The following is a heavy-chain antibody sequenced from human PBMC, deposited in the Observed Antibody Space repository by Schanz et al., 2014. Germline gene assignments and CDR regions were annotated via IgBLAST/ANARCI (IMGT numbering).Heavy chain of an antibody. Sequence: QVQLVQSGAEVKKPGSSVKVSCKASGGTFSTYTISWVRQAPGQGLEWMGWINPNTGGTNFAQKFQGWVTVTRDTSISTVYMELSRVTYEDTAVYYCARADRACCYGMDVWGQGTTVAVSS. CDR3: ARADRACCYGMDV. J-gene: IGHJ6*02. D-gene: IGHD3-22*01. V-gene: IGHV1-2*04. CDR2: INPNTGGT. CDR1: GGTFSTYT.